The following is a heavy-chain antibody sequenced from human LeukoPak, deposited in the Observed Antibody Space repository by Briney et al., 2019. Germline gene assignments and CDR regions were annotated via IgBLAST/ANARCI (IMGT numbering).Heavy chain of an antibody. CDR3: ARTGRSSGWTHYYFDY. Sequence: PSQTLSLTCTVSGGSISSGSYYWSWIRQPAGKGLEWIGRIYTGGSTNYNPSLKSRVTISVDTSKNQFSLKLSSVAAADTAVYYCARTGRSSGWTHYYFDYWGQGTLVTVSS. V-gene: IGHV4-61*02. CDR1: GGSISSGSYY. CDR2: IYTGGST. D-gene: IGHD6-19*01. J-gene: IGHJ4*02.